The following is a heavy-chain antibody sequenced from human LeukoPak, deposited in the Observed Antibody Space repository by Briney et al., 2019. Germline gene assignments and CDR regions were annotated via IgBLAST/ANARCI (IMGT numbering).Heavy chain of an antibody. J-gene: IGHJ5*02. CDR1: GFTFSSYW. V-gene: IGHV3-7*01. Sequence: GGSLRLSCAASGFTFSSYWMSWVRQAPGKGLEWVANINQDGGAKYYVDSVKGRFTISRDNAKNSLYLQMNSLRAEDTAVYYCARSGGIVVVTSGWFDPWGQGTLVTVSS. CDR2: INQDGGAK. CDR3: ARSGGIVVVTSGWFDP. D-gene: IGHD2-21*02.